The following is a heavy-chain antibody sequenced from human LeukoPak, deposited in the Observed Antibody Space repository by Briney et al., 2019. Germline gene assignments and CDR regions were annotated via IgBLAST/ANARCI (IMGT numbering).Heavy chain of an antibody. V-gene: IGHV3-73*01. CDR2: IRSKTNNYAT. Sequence: GGSLRLSCAASGFTFSGSGMHWVRQASGKGLEWVGRIRSKTNNYATAYAASVEGRFIISRDDSKNTTYLQMNSLKTEDTAVYYCTTYLPAGGDKWFDSWGQGTLVTVSS. CDR1: GFTFSGSG. CDR3: TTYLPAGGDKWFDS. J-gene: IGHJ5*01. D-gene: IGHD1-26*01.